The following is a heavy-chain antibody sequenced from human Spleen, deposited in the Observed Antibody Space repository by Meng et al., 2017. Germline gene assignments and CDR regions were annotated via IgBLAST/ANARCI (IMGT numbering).Heavy chain of an antibody. CDR1: GYSITGSYN. J-gene: IGHJ6*02. CDR3: AGGAVVTLIFYHAMDV. D-gene: IGHD2-21*02. CDR2: VYQSGST. Sequence: GSLRLSCAVSGYSITGSYNWGWIRQSPGKGPELIVGVYQSGSTYYNPSLKSRVTMSADTSKNHFSLKLTSVTAADTAVYYCAGGAVVTLIFYHAMDVWGQGTTVTVSS. V-gene: IGHV4-38-2*01.